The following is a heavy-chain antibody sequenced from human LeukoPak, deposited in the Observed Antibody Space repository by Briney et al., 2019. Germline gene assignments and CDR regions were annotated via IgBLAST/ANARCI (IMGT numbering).Heavy chain of an antibody. J-gene: IGHJ4*02. CDR2: ISAYNGNT. D-gene: IGHD3-22*01. CDR3: ARVPMYYYDSSGYYRSRFDY. V-gene: IGHV1-18*01. Sequence: ASVKVSCKASGYTFTSYGISGVRQAPGQGLEWMGWISAYNGNTNYAQKLQGRVTITTDTSTSTAYMEMRSLRSDDTAVYYCARVPMYYYDSSGYYRSRFDYWGQGPLVTVSS. CDR1: GYTFTSYG.